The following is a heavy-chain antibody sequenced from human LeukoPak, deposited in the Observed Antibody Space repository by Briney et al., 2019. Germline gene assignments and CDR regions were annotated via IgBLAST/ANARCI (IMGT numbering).Heavy chain of an antibody. CDR1: GGSISSSNW. D-gene: IGHD5-24*01. V-gene: IGHV4-4*02. CDR3: ASADPRWLHLGY. CDR2: IYRSGST. Sequence: SGTLSLTCAVSGGSISSSNWWTWVRQPPGKGLEWIGEIYRSGSTNYNPSLKSRVTISVDKSKNQFSLKLSSVTAADTAVYHCASADPRWLHLGYWGQGTLVTVSS. J-gene: IGHJ4*02.